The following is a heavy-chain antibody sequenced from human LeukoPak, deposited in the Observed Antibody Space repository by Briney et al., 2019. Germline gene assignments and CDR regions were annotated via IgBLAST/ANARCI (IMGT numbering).Heavy chain of an antibody. Sequence: PSETLPLTCTVSGGSISSSSYYWGWFRQPPGKGLEWIGNIYFSGSTYYNPSLKSRLTTSVDTSKNQFSLKLSSVTAADTAVYYCARLINGWPYYFDFWGQGTLVTVSS. CDR1: GGSISSSSYY. V-gene: IGHV4-39*01. CDR3: ARLINGWPYYFDF. J-gene: IGHJ4*02. CDR2: IYFSGST. D-gene: IGHD6-19*01.